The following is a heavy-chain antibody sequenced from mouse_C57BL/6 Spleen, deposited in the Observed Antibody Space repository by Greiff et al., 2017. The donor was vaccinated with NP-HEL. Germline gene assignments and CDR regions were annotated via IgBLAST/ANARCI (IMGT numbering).Heavy chain of an antibody. D-gene: IGHD2-5*01. V-gene: IGHV1-42*01. CDR2: INPSTGGT. Sequence: VQLKESGPELVKPGASVKISCKASGYSFTGYYMNWVKQSPEKSLEWIGEINPSTGGTTYNQKFKAKATLTVDKSSSTAYMQLKSLTSEDSAVYYCARSESNWFPFAYWGQGTLVTVSA. CDR3: ARSESNWFPFAY. J-gene: IGHJ3*01. CDR1: GYSFTGYY.